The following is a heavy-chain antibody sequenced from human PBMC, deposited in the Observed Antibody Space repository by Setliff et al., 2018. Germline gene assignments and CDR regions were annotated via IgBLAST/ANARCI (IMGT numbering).Heavy chain of an antibody. V-gene: IGHV4-39*07. D-gene: IGHD1-26*01. CDR2: IHYSGSA. Sequence: SETLSLTCTVSGGSISSSSYYWGWIRQPPGKGLEWIGSIHYSGSAYYNPSLKSRVTISIDTSKNQFSLKLSSVTAADTAVYYCARGGDSGSYFLANHDAFDIWGQGTMVT. CDR1: GGSISSSSYY. J-gene: IGHJ3*02. CDR3: ARGGDSGSYFLANHDAFDI.